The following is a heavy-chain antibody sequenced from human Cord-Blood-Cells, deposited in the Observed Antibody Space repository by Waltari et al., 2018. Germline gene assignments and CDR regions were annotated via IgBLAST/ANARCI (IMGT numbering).Heavy chain of an antibody. J-gene: IGHJ3*02. CDR1: GGSISSYY. D-gene: IGHD3-16*01. CDR3: AGGGADAFDI. Sequence: QVQLQESGPGLVKPSETLSLTCTVSGGSISSYYWSWIRQPPGKGLEWIGYIYYSGSTKYNPSLKSRVTISVDTSKNRFSRKLGFGTAADTAVYYCAGGGADAFDIWGQGTMVTVSS. V-gene: IGHV4-59*08. CDR2: IYYSGST.